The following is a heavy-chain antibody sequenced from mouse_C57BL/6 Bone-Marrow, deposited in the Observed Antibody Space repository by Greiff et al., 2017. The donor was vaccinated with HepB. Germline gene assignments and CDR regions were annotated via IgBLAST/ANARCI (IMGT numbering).Heavy chain of an antibody. CDR3: VRDYGSSGAY. CDR1: GFSFNTYA. D-gene: IGHD1-1*01. V-gene: IGHV10-1*01. Sequence: EVKLMESGGGLVQPKGSLKLSCAASGFSFNTYAMNWVRQAPGKGLEWVARIRSKSNNYATYYADSVKDRFTISRDDSESMLYLQMNNLKTEDTAMYYCVRDYGSSGAYWGQGTLVTVSA. J-gene: IGHJ3*01. CDR2: IRSKSNNYAT.